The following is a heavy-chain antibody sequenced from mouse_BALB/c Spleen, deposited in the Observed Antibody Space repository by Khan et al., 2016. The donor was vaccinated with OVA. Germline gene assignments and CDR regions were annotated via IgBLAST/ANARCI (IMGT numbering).Heavy chain of an antibody. Sequence: QVQLKESGPGLVAPSQSLSITCTISGFSLTNYGVHWVRQPPGKGLEWLVVIWSDGSTTYNSALNSRLTISKHNSKSQVFLKMNRLQTDDTAVYFCARQPYYHYNIMDYWGQGTSVTVSS. V-gene: IGHV2-6-1*01. CDR3: ARQPYYHYNIMDY. J-gene: IGHJ4*01. D-gene: IGHD2-10*01. CDR1: GFSLTNYG. CDR2: IWSDGST.